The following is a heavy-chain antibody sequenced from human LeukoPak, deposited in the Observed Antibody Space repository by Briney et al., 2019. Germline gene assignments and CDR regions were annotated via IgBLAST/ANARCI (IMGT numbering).Heavy chain of an antibody. CDR2: MYYSGTT. D-gene: IGHD3-10*01. Sequence: SETLSLTCTVSGGSISNYYWSWIRQPPGKRLEWIGYMYYSGTTNYNPSLKSRVTISVDTSKNQLALKLSSVTAADTAIYYCARAESLTIGRRGPFDPWGQGTLVTVSS. J-gene: IGHJ5*02. V-gene: IGHV4-59*01. CDR3: ARAESLTIGRRGPFDP. CDR1: GGSISNYY.